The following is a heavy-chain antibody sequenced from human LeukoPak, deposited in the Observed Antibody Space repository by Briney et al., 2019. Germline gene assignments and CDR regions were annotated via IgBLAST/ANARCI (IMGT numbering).Heavy chain of an antibody. D-gene: IGHD6-19*01. CDR1: GYTFATYS. V-gene: IGHV1-18*01. CDR2: ISGYSGST. Sequence: ASVKVSCKTFGYTFATYSINWVRQAPGQGLEWMGWISGYSGSTNYAQKLQGRVTMTTDTSTTTAYMELRSLKSDDTAVYYCARGHSSGRDYYFDTWGQGTLVTVSS. J-gene: IGHJ4*02. CDR3: ARGHSSGRDYYFDT.